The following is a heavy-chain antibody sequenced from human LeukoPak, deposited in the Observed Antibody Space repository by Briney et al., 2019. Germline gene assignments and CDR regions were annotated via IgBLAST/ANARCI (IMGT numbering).Heavy chain of an antibody. Sequence: GGSLRLSCAASGFTFSSYSMNWVRQAPGKGLEWVSSISSSSSYIYYADSVKGRFTISRDNAKNSLYLQMNSLRAEDTAVYYCARSGYDYQEFDYWGQGTQVTVSS. CDR2: ISSSSSYI. CDR1: GFTFSSYS. V-gene: IGHV3-21*01. J-gene: IGHJ4*02. D-gene: IGHD5-12*01. CDR3: ARSGYDYQEFDY.